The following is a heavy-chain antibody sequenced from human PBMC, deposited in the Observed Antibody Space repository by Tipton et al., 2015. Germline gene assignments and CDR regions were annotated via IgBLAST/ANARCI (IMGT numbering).Heavy chain of an antibody. Sequence: SLRLSCAASGFTFDDYAMHWVRQAPGKGLEWDSGISWNSGSIGYADSVKGRFTISRDNAKNSLYLQMNSLRAEDTAVYYCAKGPGYYSAYGVDVWGQGTPVTVSS. CDR3: AKGPGYYSAYGVDV. CDR2: ISWNSGSI. J-gene: IGHJ6*02. V-gene: IGHV3-9*01. CDR1: GFTFDDYA.